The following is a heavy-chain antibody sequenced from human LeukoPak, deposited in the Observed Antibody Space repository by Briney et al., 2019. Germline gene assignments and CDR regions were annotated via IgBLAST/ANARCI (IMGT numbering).Heavy chain of an antibody. J-gene: IGHJ4*02. CDR1: GGSLSSGDYY. CDR3: ARARNYYANSGQYFVY. D-gene: IGHD3-22*01. Sequence: SETLSLTCTVSGGSLSSGDYYWSWIRQPPGKGRQWNGYIYYSGSTYYNPSLKSRLTISVAKSKNQLSLKPSSVTAAATAVYYCARARNYYANSGQYFVYWGQGTLVTVSS. V-gene: IGHV4-30-4*01. CDR2: IYYSGST.